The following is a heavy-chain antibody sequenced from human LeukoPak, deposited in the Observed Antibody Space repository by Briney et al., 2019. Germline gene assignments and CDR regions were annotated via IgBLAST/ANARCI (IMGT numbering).Heavy chain of an antibody. J-gene: IGHJ4*02. CDR3: ARDYGDYVLGSFDY. V-gene: IGHV1-18*01. CDR2: ISAYNGNT. D-gene: IGHD4-17*01. Sequence: ASVNVSFKASGYTFTSYGISWVRQAPGQGLEWMGWISAYNGNTNYAQKLQGRVTMTTDTSTSTAYMELRSLRSDDTAVYYCARDYGDYVLGSFDYWGQGTLVTVSS. CDR1: GYTFTSYG.